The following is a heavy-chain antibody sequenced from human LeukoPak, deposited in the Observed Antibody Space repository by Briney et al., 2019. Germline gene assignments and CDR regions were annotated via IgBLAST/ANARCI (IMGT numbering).Heavy chain of an antibody. D-gene: IGHD3-10*01. CDR3: AKASGYYYGSGSYSPDY. Sequence: GGSLRLSCAASGFTFSSYGMHWVRQAPGKGLEWVAVISYDGSNKYYADSVKGRFTISRDNSKNTLYLQMNSLRAEDTAVYYCAKASGYYYGSGSYSPDYWGQGTLVTVSS. CDR1: GFTFSSYG. CDR2: ISYDGSNK. V-gene: IGHV3-30*18. J-gene: IGHJ4*02.